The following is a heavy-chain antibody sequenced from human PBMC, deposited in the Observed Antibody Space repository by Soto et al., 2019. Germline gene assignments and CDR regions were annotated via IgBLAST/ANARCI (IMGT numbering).Heavy chain of an antibody. CDR2: IYSGGST. CDR1: GFTVSSNY. Sequence: EVQLVESGGGLVQPGGSLRLSCAASGFTVSSNYMSWVRQAPGRGLEWVSVIYSGGSTNYADSVKGRFTISRDNSKNTLYLQMNSLRAEDTAVYYCASEDLEEARGYCFDYWGQGTLVTVSS. V-gene: IGHV3-66*01. D-gene: IGHD3-22*01. J-gene: IGHJ4*02. CDR3: ASEDLEEARGYCFDY.